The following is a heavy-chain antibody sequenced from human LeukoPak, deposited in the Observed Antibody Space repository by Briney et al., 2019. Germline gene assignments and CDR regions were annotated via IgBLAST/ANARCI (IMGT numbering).Heavy chain of an antibody. V-gene: IGHV3-21*01. CDR1: GFTFSSYS. J-gene: IGHJ4*02. CDR2: ISSSSRYI. Sequence: PGGSLRLSCAASGFTFSSYSMNWVRQAPGKGLEWVSSISSSSRYIYYADSVKGQFTISRDNAKNSLYLQMNSLRAEDTAVYYCAREFRYYYDSSDYYLFDYWGQGILVTVSS. CDR3: AREFRYYYDSSDYYLFDY. D-gene: IGHD3-22*01.